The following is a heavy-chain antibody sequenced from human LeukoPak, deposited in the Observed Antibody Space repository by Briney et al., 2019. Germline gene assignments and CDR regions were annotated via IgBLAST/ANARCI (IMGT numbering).Heavy chain of an antibody. V-gene: IGHV1-18*01. CDR1: GYTFTSYG. D-gene: IGHD2-2*01. Sequence: ASVKVSCKASGYTFTSYGISWVRQAPGQGLEWMGWISAYNGNTNYAQKLQGRVTMTTDTSTSTAYMELRSLRSDDTAVYYCARDSNWRYCSSTSCYAFDYWGQGTLVTVSS. CDR2: ISAYNGNT. CDR3: ARDSNWRYCSSTSCYAFDY. J-gene: IGHJ4*02.